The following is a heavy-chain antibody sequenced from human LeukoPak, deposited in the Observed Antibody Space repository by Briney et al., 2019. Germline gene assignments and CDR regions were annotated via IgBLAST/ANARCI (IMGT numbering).Heavy chain of an antibody. J-gene: IGHJ3*02. CDR3: ARAISSWSTWACFDI. V-gene: IGHV3-20*04. Sequence: PGGSLRLSCAASGFSFDDYGLTWVRHAPGKGLEWVSGINWNGDSTDYADSVKGRFTISRDNAKNSLYLQMNSLRAEDTALYYCARAISSWSTWACFDIWGQGTMVTVSS. CDR2: INWNGDST. CDR1: GFSFDDYG. D-gene: IGHD6-13*01.